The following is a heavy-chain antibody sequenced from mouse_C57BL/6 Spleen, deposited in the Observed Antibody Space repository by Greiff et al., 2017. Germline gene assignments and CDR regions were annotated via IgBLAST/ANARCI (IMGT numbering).Heavy chain of an antibody. J-gene: IGHJ4*01. Sequence: VQLQQPGAELVKPGASVKLSCKASGYTFTSYWMHWVKQRPEQGLEWIGYIYPRDGSTKYTEKFKGKATLTADKSSSTAYMQLNSLKSEDSAVYFCAREGLGSAMDYWSQGTSVTVSS. CDR3: AREGLGSAMDY. CDR2: IYPRDGST. V-gene: IGHV1S12*01. CDR1: GYTFTSYW. D-gene: IGHD4-1*01.